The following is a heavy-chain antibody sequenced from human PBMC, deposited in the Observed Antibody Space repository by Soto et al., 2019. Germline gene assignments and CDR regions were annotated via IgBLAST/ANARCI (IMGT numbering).Heavy chain of an antibody. CDR1: RFTFDDKS. Sequence: PXRWLRRTGADSRFTFDDKSMHWVRKAPEKGLDWVSVIKWKSDIVYADSVKGRFTISRDNAENSLYLQMNSLRAEDTALYYCAISPDRGGRTTFIDWGQGTQVTVSS. D-gene: IGHD3-16*01. CDR2: IKWKSDI. V-gene: IGHV3-9*01. CDR3: AISPDRGGRTTFID. J-gene: IGHJ4*02.